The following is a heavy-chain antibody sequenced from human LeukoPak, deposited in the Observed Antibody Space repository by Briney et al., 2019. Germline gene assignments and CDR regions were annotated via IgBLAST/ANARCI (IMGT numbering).Heavy chain of an antibody. CDR2: ITSSSTYI. D-gene: IGHD4-23*01. CDR3: ARTESYGGNSDFDY. J-gene: IGHJ4*02. CDR1: GFPFSTYS. Sequence: GGSLRLSCAASGFPFSTYSMTWVRQAPGKGLQWVSSITSSSTYIFYADSVKGRFTISRDNAKNSLYLQMNSLRAEDTAVYYCARTESYGGNSDFDYWGQGTLVTVSS. V-gene: IGHV3-21*01.